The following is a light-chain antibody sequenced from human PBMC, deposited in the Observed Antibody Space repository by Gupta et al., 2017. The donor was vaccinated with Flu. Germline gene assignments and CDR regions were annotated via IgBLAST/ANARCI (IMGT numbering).Light chain of an antibody. CDR2: TTS. J-gene: IGKJ5*01. CDR3: QQTNSFPIT. CDR1: QGVSKY. V-gene: IGKV1-12*01. Sequence: GDRVTVTCRASQGVSKYVTWYQQKPGDAPKLLIYTTSSLQGGVPSRFSGSGSGTYFTLTISSLQPEDSATYYCQQTNSFPITFGQGTRLEIK.